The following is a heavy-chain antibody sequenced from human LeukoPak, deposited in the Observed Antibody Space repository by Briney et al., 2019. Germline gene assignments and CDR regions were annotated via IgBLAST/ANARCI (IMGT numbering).Heavy chain of an antibody. CDR3: ASEPIITGTTSGY. J-gene: IGHJ4*02. CDR1: GGSFSGYY. V-gene: IGHV4-34*01. CDR2: INHSGST. D-gene: IGHD1-20*01. Sequence: PSETLSITCAAYGGSFSGYYWSWIRQPPRKGLEWIGEINHSGSTNYNPSLKSRVTISVDTSKNQFSLKLSSVTAADTAVYYCASEPIITGTTSGYWDQGTLVTVSS.